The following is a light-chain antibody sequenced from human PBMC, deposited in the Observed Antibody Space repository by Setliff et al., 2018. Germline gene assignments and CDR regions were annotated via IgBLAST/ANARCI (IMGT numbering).Light chain of an antibody. CDR3: SSFAGTNNLL. J-gene: IGLJ2*01. Sequence: SALTQPPSASGSPGQSVTISCTGTSSDIGIYNSVSWYQLRPDRVPRLVLYDVSVRPSGVPLRFSGAKSGNTASLTVSGLETDDEAHYFCSSFAGTNNLLFGGGTKVTVL. CDR1: SSDIGIYNS. CDR2: DVS. V-gene: IGLV2-8*01.